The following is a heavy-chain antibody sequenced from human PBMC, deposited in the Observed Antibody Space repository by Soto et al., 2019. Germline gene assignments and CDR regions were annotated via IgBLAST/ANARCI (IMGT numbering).Heavy chain of an antibody. J-gene: IGHJ6*03. CDR2: IWYDGSNK. V-gene: IGHV3-33*01. Sequence: GGSLRLSCAASGFTFSSYGMHWVRQAPGKGLEWVAVIWYDGSNKYYADSVKGRFTISRDNSKNTLYLQMNSLRAEDTAVYYCARDPRGFGELLSPYYYYYYMDVWGKGTTVTVSS. D-gene: IGHD3-10*01. CDR3: ARDPRGFGELLSPYYYYYYMDV. CDR1: GFTFSSYG.